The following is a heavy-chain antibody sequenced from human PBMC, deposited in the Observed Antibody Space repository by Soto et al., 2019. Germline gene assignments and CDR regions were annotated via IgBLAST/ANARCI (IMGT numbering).Heavy chain of an antibody. Sequence: PGESLKISCQGSGYSFANYWIAWVRQMPGKGLEWVGVIYPGDSDTRYSPSFRGQVTISADKSISHVYLQWSSLKASDTAMYYCAGAQYSSSWYVLGAFDIWGQGTMVTVS. CDR1: GYSFANYW. D-gene: IGHD6-13*01. V-gene: IGHV5-51*01. J-gene: IGHJ3*02. CDR2: IYPGDSDT. CDR3: AGAQYSSSWYVLGAFDI.